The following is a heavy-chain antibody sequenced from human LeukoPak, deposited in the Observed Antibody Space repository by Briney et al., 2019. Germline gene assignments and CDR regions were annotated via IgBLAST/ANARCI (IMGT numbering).Heavy chain of an antibody. Sequence: SETLSLTCAVSGYSISSGYYWGWIRQPPGKGLEWIGSIYHSGSTYYNPSLKSRVTISVDTSKYQFSLKLSSVTAADTAVYYCARANYGDYVRAYYFDYWGQGTLVTVSS. CDR2: IYHSGST. V-gene: IGHV4-38-2*01. CDR1: GYSISSGYY. CDR3: ARANYGDYVRAYYFDY. D-gene: IGHD4-17*01. J-gene: IGHJ4*02.